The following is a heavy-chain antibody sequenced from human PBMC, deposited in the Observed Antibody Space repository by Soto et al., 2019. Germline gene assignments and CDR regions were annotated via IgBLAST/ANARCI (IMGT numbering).Heavy chain of an antibody. CDR2: FSYSGST. D-gene: IGHD6-19*01. V-gene: IGHV4-39*01. CDR3: ARHGFSSGWQTFDY. CDR1: GASISSSSYY. J-gene: IGHJ4*02. Sequence: NPSETLSLTCTVSGASISSSSYYWSWIRQPPGKGLEWIGSFSYSGSTYYNPSLKSRLTISVDTSKSQFSLRLSSVTAADTAVYYCARHGFSSGWQTFDYWGRGTLVTVS.